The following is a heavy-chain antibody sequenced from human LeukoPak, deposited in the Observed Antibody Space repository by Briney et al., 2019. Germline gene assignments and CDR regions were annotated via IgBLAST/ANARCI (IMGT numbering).Heavy chain of an antibody. CDR2: IYYSGST. Sequence: SETLSLTCTVSGGSISSYYWSWIRQPPGKGLEWIGYIYYSGSTNYNPSLKSRVTISVDTSKNQFSLKLSSVTAADTAVYYCARSRYSYGRHNFDYWGQGTLVTVSS. V-gene: IGHV4-59*01. CDR3: ARSRYSYGRHNFDY. D-gene: IGHD5-18*01. CDR1: GGSISSYY. J-gene: IGHJ4*02.